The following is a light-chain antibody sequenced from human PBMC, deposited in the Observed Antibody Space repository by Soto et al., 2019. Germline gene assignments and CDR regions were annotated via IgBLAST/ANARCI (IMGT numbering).Light chain of an antibody. CDR2: DVS. CDR3: CSYAGSYTFYV. CDR1: SSDVESYNL. V-gene: IGLV2-11*01. Sequence: QSALTQPASVSGSPGQSITISCTGTSSDVESYNLVSWYQQHPGKAPKVMIYDVSKRPSGVPDRFSGSKSGNTASLTLSGLQAEDDADYYCCSYAGSYTFYVFGTGTKVTVL. J-gene: IGLJ1*01.